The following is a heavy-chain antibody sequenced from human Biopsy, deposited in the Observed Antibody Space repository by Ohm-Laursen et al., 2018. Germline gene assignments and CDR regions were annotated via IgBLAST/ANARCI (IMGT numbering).Heavy chain of an antibody. Sequence: TLSLTCEVYGKTFSDYYWSWIRQPPGKGLEWIGQINQSGRTNYNPFPKSRVNISADKSNNQFSLKLTSVTSADTAVYFCGNEVHGRDYWGLGALVTVSS. CDR3: GNEVHGRDY. CDR1: GKTFSDYY. D-gene: IGHD2-15*01. V-gene: IGHV4-34*08. J-gene: IGHJ4*02. CDR2: INQSGRT.